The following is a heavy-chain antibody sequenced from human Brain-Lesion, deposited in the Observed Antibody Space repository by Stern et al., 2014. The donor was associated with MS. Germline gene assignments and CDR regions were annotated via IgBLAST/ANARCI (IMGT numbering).Heavy chain of an antibody. CDR2: VNPHTGGT. V-gene: IGHV1-2*02. J-gene: IGHJ6*02. D-gene: IGHD3-3*01. CDR3: ARDQRGITIFGVVTDYYYLGMDV. CDR1: GYIFTGYY. Sequence: VQLVESGAEVKKPGASVKVSWKTSGYIFTGYYIHWVRQAPGQGLEWMAWVNPHTGGTKDAQKFQGRVTMSSDTSISTAYVELSSLTSDDTAVYYCARDQRGITIFGVVTDYYYLGMDVWGQGTTVTVSS.